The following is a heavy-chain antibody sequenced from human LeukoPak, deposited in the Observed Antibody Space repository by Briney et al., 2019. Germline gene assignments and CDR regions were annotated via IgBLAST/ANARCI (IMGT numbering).Heavy chain of an antibody. Sequence: PGGSLRLSCAASGFTFSSYGMHWVRQAPGKGLEWVPVIWYDGSNKYYADSVKGRFTISRDNSKNTLYLQMNSLRAEDTAVYYCARDLEMIVVVRQFDYWGQGTLVTVSS. CDR3: ARDLEMIVVVRQFDY. V-gene: IGHV3-33*01. CDR1: GFTFSSYG. CDR2: IWYDGSNK. J-gene: IGHJ4*02. D-gene: IGHD3-22*01.